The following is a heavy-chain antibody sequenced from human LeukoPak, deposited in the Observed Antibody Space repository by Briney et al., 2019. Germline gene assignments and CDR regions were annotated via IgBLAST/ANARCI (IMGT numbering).Heavy chain of an antibody. CDR2: IYYSGST. D-gene: IGHD3-10*01. V-gene: IGHV4-39*07. CDR1: GGSISSSSYY. CDR3: ARDRLWFGELFGMDV. Sequence: SETLSLTCTVSGGSISSSSYYWGWIRQPPGKGLEWIGSIYYSGSTYYNPSLKSRVTISVDTSKNQFSLKLSSVTAADTAVYYCARDRLWFGELFGMDVWGQGTTVTVSS. J-gene: IGHJ6*02.